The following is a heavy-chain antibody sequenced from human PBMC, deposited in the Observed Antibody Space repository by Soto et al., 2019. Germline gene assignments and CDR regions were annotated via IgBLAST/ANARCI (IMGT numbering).Heavy chain of an antibody. V-gene: IGHV4-30-2*01. CDR2: IYHSGST. Sequence: QLQLQESGSGLVKPSQTLSLTCAVSGGSISSGGYSWSWIRQPPGKGLEWIGYIYHSGSTYYNPSLQGRVTLSVDRSKNQFSLKLSSVTAADTAVYYCARAGGLGAVAVDYWGQGTLVTVSS. J-gene: IGHJ4*02. D-gene: IGHD6-19*01. CDR3: ARAGGLGAVAVDY. CDR1: GGSISSGGYS.